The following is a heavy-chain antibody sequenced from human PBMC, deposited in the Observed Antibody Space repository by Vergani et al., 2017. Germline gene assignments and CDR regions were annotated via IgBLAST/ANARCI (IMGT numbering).Heavy chain of an antibody. V-gene: IGHV3-7*03. D-gene: IGHD3-3*01. J-gene: IGHJ4*02. CDR2: IKQDGSEK. CDR3: ARAGDFWSGYYGDY. CDR1: GFTFSSYW. Sequence: EVQLVESGGGLVQPGGSLRLPCAASGFTFSSYWMSWVRQAPGKGLEWVANIKQDGSEKYYVDSVKGRFTLSRDNAKNSLYLQMNSLRAEDTAVYYCARAGDFWSGYYGDYWGQGTLVTVSS.